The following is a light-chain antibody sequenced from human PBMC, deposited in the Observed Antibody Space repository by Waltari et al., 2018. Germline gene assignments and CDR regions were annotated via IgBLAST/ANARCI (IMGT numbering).Light chain of an antibody. V-gene: IGLV6-57*04. CDR1: SGNIASNY. CDR3: QSYDRISYVV. CDR2: EDN. Sequence: NFMLTQPHSVSESPGKTVTISCTRSSGNIASNYVQWYQQRPGSAPTIVIFEDNRRPSGFPNRFSVSIDSSSNSASLTISGLVTEDEGDYYCQSYDRISYVVFGGGTKLTVL. J-gene: IGLJ2*01.